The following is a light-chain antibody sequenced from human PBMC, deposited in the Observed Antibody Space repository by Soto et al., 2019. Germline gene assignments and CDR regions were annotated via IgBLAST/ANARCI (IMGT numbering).Light chain of an antibody. V-gene: IGKV1-5*01. Sequence: DIQMTQSPSTLSAPVGDRVTITCRASQSISSWLAWYQQKPGKAPKLLIYDASSLESGVPSRFSGSGSGTDFTLTISSLQPDDFATYYCQQYNSYSQTFGQGTKLEIK. J-gene: IGKJ2*01. CDR3: QQYNSYSQT. CDR1: QSISSW. CDR2: DAS.